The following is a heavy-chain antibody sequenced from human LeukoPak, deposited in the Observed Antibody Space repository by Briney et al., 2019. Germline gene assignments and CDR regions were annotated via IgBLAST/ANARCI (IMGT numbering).Heavy chain of an antibody. CDR1: GGSFGNYY. Sequence: SETLSLTCTVSGGSFGNYYWSWIRQPPGKGLEWIGYIYYSGSTNYNPSLKSRVTISLDTSKNQFSVKLSSVTAADTAVYYCARLRPRSYSSGWYYFDYWGQGTLVTVSS. J-gene: IGHJ4*02. CDR2: IYYSGST. V-gene: IGHV4-59*08. D-gene: IGHD6-19*01. CDR3: ARLRPRSYSSGWYYFDY.